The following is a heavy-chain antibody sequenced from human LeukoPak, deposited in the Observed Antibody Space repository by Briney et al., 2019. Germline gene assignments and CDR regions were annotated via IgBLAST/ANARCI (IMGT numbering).Heavy chain of an antibody. V-gene: IGHV1-8*01. CDR1: GYTFTSYD. CDR3: ARRVRGVIPRFDY. CDR2: MNPNSGNT. Sequence: ASVKVSCKXSGYTFTSYDINWVRQATGQGLEWMGWMNPNSGNTGYALKFQGRVTMTRNTSISTAYMELSSLRSEDTAVYYCARRVRGVIPRFDYWGQGTLVTVSS. D-gene: IGHD3-10*01. J-gene: IGHJ4*02.